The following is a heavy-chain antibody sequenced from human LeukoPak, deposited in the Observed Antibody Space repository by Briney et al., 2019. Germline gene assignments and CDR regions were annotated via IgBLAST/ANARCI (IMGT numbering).Heavy chain of an antibody. D-gene: IGHD3-10*01. CDR1: SGSISSSSYS. CDR2: IYYSGST. CDR3: ARLLGSGFQGDY. J-gene: IGHJ4*02. Sequence: SETLSLTCTVSSGSISSSSYSWGWIRQPPGKGLEWIGSIYYSGSTYYNPSLKSRVTISVDTSRNQFSLKLSSVTAADTAVYYCARLLGSGFQGDYWGQGTLVTVSS. V-gene: IGHV4-39*01.